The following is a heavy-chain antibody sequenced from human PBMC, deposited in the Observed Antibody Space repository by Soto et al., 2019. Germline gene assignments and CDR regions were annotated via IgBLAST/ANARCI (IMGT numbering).Heavy chain of an antibody. D-gene: IGHD6-13*01. V-gene: IGHV4-31*03. CDR1: GCSISSGGYY. CDR3: ARGYSSSWYASYYYYYMDV. CDR2: IYYSGST. Sequence: QVQLQESGPGLVKPSQTLSLTCTVSGCSISSGGYYWSWIRQHPGKGLEWIGYIYYSGSTYYNPSLESRVTISVDTSKNQFSLKLSSVTAADTAVYYCARGYSSSWYASYYYYYMDVWGKGTTVTVSS. J-gene: IGHJ6*03.